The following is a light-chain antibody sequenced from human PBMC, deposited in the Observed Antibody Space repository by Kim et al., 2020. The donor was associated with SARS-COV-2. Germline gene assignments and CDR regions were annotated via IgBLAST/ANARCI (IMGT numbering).Light chain of an antibody. Sequence: DIQLTQSPSSLSASVGDRVTITCRASQSISNFLNWYQQKSEKAPKLLIYAASRLQSGVPSRFSGGGSGTFFTLTISILQPEDFETYRGQQSYNHPYTFGEGTKVDIK. CDR2: AAS. CDR3: QQSYNHPYT. CDR1: QSISNF. J-gene: IGKJ2*01. V-gene: IGKV1-39*01.